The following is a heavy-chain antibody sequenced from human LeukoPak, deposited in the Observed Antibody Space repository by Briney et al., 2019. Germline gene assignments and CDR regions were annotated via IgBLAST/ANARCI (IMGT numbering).Heavy chain of an antibody. CDR3: SRESGAFCPFGY. CDR1: GGSIRSTNW. V-gene: IGHV4-4*02. D-gene: IGHD1-26*01. Sequence: PSETLSLTCGVSGGSIRSTNWWSWVRQPPGQGLEWIGEISLTGETNYNPSLNGRVTMSLDGSRNQLSLTLTSVTAADTAIYYCSRESGAFCPFGYWGQGTLVIVSP. J-gene: IGHJ4*02. CDR2: ISLTGET.